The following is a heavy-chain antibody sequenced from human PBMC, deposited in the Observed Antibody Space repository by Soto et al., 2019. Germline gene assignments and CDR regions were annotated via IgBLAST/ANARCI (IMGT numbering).Heavy chain of an antibody. CDR3: ARITGSRGGLDIDY. CDR2: IFSNDEK. V-gene: IGHV2-26*01. D-gene: IGHD6-13*01. Sequence: SGPTLVNPTDTLTLTCTVSGFSLSNARMGVSWIRQPPGKALEWLAHIFSNDEKSYSTSLKSRLTISKDTSKSQVVLTMTNMDPVDTATYYCARITGSRGGLDIDYWGQGTLVTVSS. J-gene: IGHJ4*02. CDR1: GFSLSNARMG.